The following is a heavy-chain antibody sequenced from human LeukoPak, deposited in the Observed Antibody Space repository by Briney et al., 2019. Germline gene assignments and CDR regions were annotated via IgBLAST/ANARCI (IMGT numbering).Heavy chain of an antibody. CDR1: GYTFTGYY. CDR2: INPNSGGT. J-gene: IGHJ4*02. CDR3: ARDVYGGKGLVDY. D-gene: IGHD4-23*01. Sequence: ASVKVSCKASGYTFTGYYMHWVRQAPGQGLEWMGWINPNSGGTNYAQKFQGRVTMTRDTSISTVYMELSRLRSDDTAVYYCARDVYGGKGLVDYWGQGTLVTVSS. V-gene: IGHV1-2*02.